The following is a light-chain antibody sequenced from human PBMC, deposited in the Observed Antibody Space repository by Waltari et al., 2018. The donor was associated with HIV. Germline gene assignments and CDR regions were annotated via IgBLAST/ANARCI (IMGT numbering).Light chain of an antibody. J-gene: IGKJ2*01. V-gene: IGKV1-39*01. CDR3: QQSYNTPYT. Sequence: DIQITQSPSSLSASVGDRVTITCRASQTIKSFLNWYQQKPGKAPNLLIYATSTLHGGVPSRFTGSGSGTAFTLTISSLRPEDFATYYCQQSYNTPYTFGQGTKLEIK. CDR1: QTIKSF. CDR2: ATS.